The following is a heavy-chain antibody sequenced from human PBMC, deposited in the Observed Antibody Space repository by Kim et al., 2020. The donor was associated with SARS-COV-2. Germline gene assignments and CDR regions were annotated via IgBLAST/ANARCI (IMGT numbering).Heavy chain of an antibody. CDR3: TRLGRGFDY. CDR2: SNTT. J-gene: IGHJ4*02. V-gene: IGHV3-48*04. Sequence: SNTTHYPGSVKGRFTITRDNAKNYRYQQMNSLRAGDTAVYYCTRLGRGFDYWGQGTLVTVSS. D-gene: IGHD3-10*01.